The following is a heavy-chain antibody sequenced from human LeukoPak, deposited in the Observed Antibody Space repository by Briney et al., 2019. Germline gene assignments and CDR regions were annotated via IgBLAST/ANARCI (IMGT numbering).Heavy chain of an antibody. CDR3: ARGGSKIVATWDWFDP. V-gene: IGHV4-34*01. CDR2: TNHSGST. J-gene: IGHJ5*02. CDR1: GGSISTYY. Sequence: SETLSLTCAVSGGSISTYYWSWIRQPPGKGLEWIGETNHSGSTNYNPSLKSRVTISVDTSKNQFSLKLSSVTAADTAVYYCARGGSKIVATWDWFDPWGQGTLVTVSS. D-gene: IGHD5-12*01.